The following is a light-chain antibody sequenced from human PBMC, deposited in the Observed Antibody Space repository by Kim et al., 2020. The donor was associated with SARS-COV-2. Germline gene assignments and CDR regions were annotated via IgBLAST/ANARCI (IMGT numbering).Light chain of an antibody. CDR3: QQYYATPWT. CDR2: WAS. CDR1: RSVFYSSNNKDY. J-gene: IGKJ1*01. Sequence: ATINCKSSRSVFYSSNNKDYLAWYQQKPGQPPKLLIYWASTRDSGVPDRFSGSGSGTDFTLTISSLQAEDVAVYYCQQYYATPWTFGQGTKVEIK. V-gene: IGKV4-1*01.